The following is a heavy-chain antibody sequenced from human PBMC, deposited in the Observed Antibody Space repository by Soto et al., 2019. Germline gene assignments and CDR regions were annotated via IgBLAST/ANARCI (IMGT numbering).Heavy chain of an antibody. Sequence: SETLCLTCPVAGGSISSSSCYWGWLRQPPGKGLEWIGNVYYGGSTYYNPSLKSRATISVETSKSQFSLKLSSVTAADTAVYYCAGGDYYHSSGYYFYYYTMDVWGQGTTVTVSS. D-gene: IGHD3-22*01. CDR3: AGGDYYHSSGYYFYYYTMDV. CDR1: GGSISSSSCY. J-gene: IGHJ6*02. CDR2: VYYGGST. V-gene: IGHV4-39*01.